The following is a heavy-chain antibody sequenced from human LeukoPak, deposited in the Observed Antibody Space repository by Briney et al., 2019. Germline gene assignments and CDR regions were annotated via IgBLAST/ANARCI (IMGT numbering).Heavy chain of an antibody. CDR1: GSTFTRYS. D-gene: IGHD3-10*01. J-gene: IGHJ5*02. CDR3: ARVGSGSYYWFAP. CDR2: INPNRGGT. V-gene: IGHV1-2*02. Sequence: ASVKVSFKASGSTFTRYSIHWVRQAPGQGMEWMGWINPNRGGTNYAQTIHGRVTMTRETSISTAYMELSRLRSDDTVRYYCARVGSGSYYWFAPWGQGTLVTV.